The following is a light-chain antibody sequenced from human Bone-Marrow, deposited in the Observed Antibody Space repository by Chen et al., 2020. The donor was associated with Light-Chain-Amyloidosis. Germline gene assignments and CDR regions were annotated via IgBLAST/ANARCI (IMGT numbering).Light chain of an antibody. CDR2: RDT. J-gene: IGLJ2*01. Sequence: SYELTHPPSVPVSRGQTARITCSGDDLPTKYAYWYQQKPGQAPVLVIHRDTERPSGISERFSGSSSGTTATLTISGVQAEDEADYHCQSADSSGTYEVIFGGGTKLTVL. CDR1: DLPTKY. CDR3: QSADSSGTYEVI. V-gene: IGLV3-25*03.